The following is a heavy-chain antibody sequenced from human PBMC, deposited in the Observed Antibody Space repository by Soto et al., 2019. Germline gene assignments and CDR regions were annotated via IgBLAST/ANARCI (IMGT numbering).Heavy chain of an antibody. V-gene: IGHV3-13*01. CDR3: ARVPQGRNYYYYYGMDV. J-gene: IGHJ6*02. CDR1: GFTFSRHD. CDR2: IGTTGDT. Sequence: GGSLRLSCAASGFTFSRHDMHWVRHVTGKGLEWVSVIGTTGDTYYAGPVKGRFTISRDNSKNTLYLQMNSLRAEDTAVYYCARVPQGRNYYYYYGMDVWGQGTTVTVS.